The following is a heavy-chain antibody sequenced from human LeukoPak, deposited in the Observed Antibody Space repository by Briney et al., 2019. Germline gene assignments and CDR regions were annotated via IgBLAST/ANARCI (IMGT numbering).Heavy chain of an antibody. Sequence: GGSLRLSCAASGFTFSSYAMSWVRQAPGKGLEWVSSISSSSSYIYYADSVKGRFTISRDNAKNSLYLQMNSPRAEDTAVYYCARDRTPYDFWSGNWFDPWGQGTLVTVSS. CDR2: ISSSSSYI. J-gene: IGHJ5*02. V-gene: IGHV3-21*01. D-gene: IGHD3-3*01. CDR3: ARDRTPYDFWSGNWFDP. CDR1: GFTFSSYA.